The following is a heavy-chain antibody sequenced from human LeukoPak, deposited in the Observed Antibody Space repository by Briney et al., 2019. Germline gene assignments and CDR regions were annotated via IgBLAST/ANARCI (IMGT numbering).Heavy chain of an antibody. D-gene: IGHD7-27*01. J-gene: IGHJ4*02. Sequence: GGSLRLSCAASGFTFSGYWMHWVRQVPGKGLVWVSRINSDGSTTTYADSVKGRFTISRDNAKNSLFLQMNSLRAEDTAVYYCAREGGAGDFDYWGQGTLVTVSS. CDR3: AREGGAGDFDY. CDR1: GFTFSGYW. V-gene: IGHV3-74*01. CDR2: INSDGSTT.